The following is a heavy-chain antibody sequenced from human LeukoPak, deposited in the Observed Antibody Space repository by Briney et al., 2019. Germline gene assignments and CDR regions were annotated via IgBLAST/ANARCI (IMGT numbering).Heavy chain of an antibody. J-gene: IGHJ4*02. CDR3: ARQSSRWLVFDY. D-gene: IGHD6-19*01. Sequence: ASVKVSCKASGYTFSDYYIHWVRQAPGQGLEWVGWMNPTSGATNYAQKFQDRATMTRDTSNNTSYIELSRLTSDDTAVYYCARQSSRWLVFDYWGQGTLVTVSS. V-gene: IGHV1-2*02. CDR2: MNPTSGAT. CDR1: GYTFSDYY.